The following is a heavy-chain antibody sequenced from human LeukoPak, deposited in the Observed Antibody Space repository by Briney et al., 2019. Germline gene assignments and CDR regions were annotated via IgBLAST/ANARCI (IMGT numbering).Heavy chain of an antibody. D-gene: IGHD2-15*01. CDR2: ISSSSSYI. J-gene: IGHJ5*01. V-gene: IGHV3-21*01. Sequence: GGSLRLSCAASGFTFDDYGMNWVRQAPGKGLEWVSSISSSSSYIYYADSLKGRFTISRHNAKKSVYLQMNSLRVEDTAVYYCARGALDAATPFDSWGQGTLVTVSS. CDR1: GFTFDDYG. CDR3: ARGALDAATPFDS.